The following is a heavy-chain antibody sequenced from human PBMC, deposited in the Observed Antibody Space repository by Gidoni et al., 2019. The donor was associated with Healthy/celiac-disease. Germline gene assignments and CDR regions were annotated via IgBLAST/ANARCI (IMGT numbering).Heavy chain of an antibody. V-gene: IGHV4-59*01. Sequence: QVQLQESGPGLVKPSETLSLTCTVSGGSISSYYWSWIRQPPGKGLEWIGYIYYSGSTNYNPSLKSRVTISVDTSKNQYSLKLSSVTAADTAVYYCARVRGGQWGPPGYFDYWGQGTLVTVSS. CDR2: IYYSGST. J-gene: IGHJ4*02. CDR3: ARVRGGQWGPPGYFDY. CDR1: GGSISSYY. D-gene: IGHD6-19*01.